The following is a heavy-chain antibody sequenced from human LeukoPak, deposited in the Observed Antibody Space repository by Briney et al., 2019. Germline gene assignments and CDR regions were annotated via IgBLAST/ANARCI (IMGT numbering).Heavy chain of an antibody. CDR3: ARHLREHYYYYYYMDV. D-gene: IGHD4-17*01. V-gene: IGHV4-59*01. CDR1: GGSISSYY. J-gene: IGHJ6*03. CDR2: IYYSGST. Sequence: SETLSLTCTVSGGSISSYYWSWIRQPPGKGLEWIGYIYYSGSTNYNPSLKSRVTISVDTSKNQFSLKLSSATAADTAVYYCARHLREHYYYYYYMDVWGKGTTVTVSS.